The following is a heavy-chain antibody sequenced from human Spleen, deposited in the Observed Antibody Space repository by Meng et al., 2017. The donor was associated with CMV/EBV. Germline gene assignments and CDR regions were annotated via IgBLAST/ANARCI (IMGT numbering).Heavy chain of an antibody. CDR1: GASISSSKW. V-gene: IGHV4-4*02. CDR2: IYHRGKS. Sequence: SGASISSSKWRSWVRQPPGKGLEWIGKIYHRGKSNYKPSLKSRVTISVDKSKNQFSLKLSSVTAADTAVYYCARLDFYDSSGYHDYWGQGALVTVSS. D-gene: IGHD3-22*01. CDR3: ARLDFYDSSGYHDY. J-gene: IGHJ4*02.